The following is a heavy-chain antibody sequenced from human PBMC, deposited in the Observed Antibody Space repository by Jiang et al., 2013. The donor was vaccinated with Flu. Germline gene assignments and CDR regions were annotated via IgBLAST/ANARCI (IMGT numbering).Heavy chain of an antibody. CDR3: AKDMGDFWSAFET. V-gene: IGHV3-9*01. J-gene: IGHJ5*02. D-gene: IGHD3-3*01. CDR1: GFTFNEFA. CDR2: ITWNSNRL. Sequence: QLVESGGGLVQPGRSLRLSCAASGFTFNEFAMHWVRQAPGKGLEWVSGITWNSNRLDYADSVKGRFTISRDNAKNSLYLQINSLRAEDTAFYYCAKDMGDFWSAFETWGQGTLVTVSS.